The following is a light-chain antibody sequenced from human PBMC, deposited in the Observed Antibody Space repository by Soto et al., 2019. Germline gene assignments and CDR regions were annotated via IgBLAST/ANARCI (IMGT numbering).Light chain of an antibody. V-gene: IGKV1-27*01. Sequence: DIQMTQSPSSLSASVGDRVTITCRASQGISNYLAWYQQKPGKVPKLLIYAASTLQSGVPSRLSGSGSGTDFTLTISSLQPDDVATYYCQKYISASSFFGQGTKLEIK. CDR2: AAS. CDR1: QGISNY. CDR3: QKYISASSF. J-gene: IGKJ2*01.